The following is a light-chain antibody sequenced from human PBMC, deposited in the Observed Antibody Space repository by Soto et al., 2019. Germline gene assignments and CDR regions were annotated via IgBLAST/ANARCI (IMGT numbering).Light chain of an antibody. CDR3: SSYTISNTLPFV. V-gene: IGLV2-14*01. J-gene: IGLJ1*01. CDR2: EVT. Sequence: QSALTQPASVSGSPGQSITISCTGTRRDVGDSNYVSWYQHYPGKSPKHLIYEVTHRPSGVSNRFSGSKSGNTASLTISGLQAEDEADYYCSSYTISNTLPFVFGTGTKLTVL. CDR1: RRDVGDSNY.